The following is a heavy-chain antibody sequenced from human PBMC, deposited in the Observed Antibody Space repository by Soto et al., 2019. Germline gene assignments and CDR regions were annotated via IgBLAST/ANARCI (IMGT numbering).Heavy chain of an antibody. CDR3: ASSYYYDSSGYANGILVY. D-gene: IGHD3-22*01. CDR1: GGTFSSYA. CDR2: IIPIFGTA. Sequence: GISAKVSCKASGGTFSSYAISWVRQAPGQGLEWMGGIIPIFGTANYAQKFQGRVTITADESTSTAYMELSSLRSEDTAVYYCASSYYYDSSGYANGILVYWGQGTLVTVSS. V-gene: IGHV1-69*13. J-gene: IGHJ4*02.